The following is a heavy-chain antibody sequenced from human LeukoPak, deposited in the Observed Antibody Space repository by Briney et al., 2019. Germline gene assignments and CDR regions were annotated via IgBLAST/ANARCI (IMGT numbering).Heavy chain of an antibody. J-gene: IGHJ6*02. CDR1: GGSFSGYY. CDR3: ARSNRGIVVVPAAPPGGYYYGMDV. Sequence: SETLSLTCAVCGGSFSGYYWSWIRQPPGKGLEWIGEINHSGSTNYNPSLKSRVTISVDTSKNQFSLKLSSVTAADTAVYYCARSNRGIVVVPAAPPGGYYYGMDVWGQGTTVTVSS. V-gene: IGHV4-34*01. D-gene: IGHD2-2*01. CDR2: INHSGST.